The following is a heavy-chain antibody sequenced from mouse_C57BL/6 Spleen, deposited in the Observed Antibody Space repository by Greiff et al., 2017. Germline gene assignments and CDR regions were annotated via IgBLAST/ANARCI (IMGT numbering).Heavy chain of an antibody. Sequence: QVQLQQPGPELVKPGASVKLSCKASGYTFTSYWMHWVKQRPGQGLEWIGNINPSNGGTNYNEKFKSKATLTVDKSSSTAYMQLSSLTSEDSAVYYCARGEGYDYAWFAYWGQGTLVTVSA. CDR1: GYTFTSYW. CDR2: INPSNGGT. D-gene: IGHD2-4*01. CDR3: ARGEGYDYAWFAY. V-gene: IGHV1-53*01. J-gene: IGHJ3*01.